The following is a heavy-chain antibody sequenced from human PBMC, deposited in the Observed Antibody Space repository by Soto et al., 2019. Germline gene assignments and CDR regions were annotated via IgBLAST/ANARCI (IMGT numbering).Heavy chain of an antibody. J-gene: IGHJ4*02. Sequence: EVQLGESGGGRVQPGGSLRLSCAASGFTFSHYWMTWVRQAPGKGLEWVVNIEKAVSVAYYMDSVKGRFTISRDNAKTSLHLPMTSLKGEDTAVYYCARYENSGPAVWWGQGALVTVSS. V-gene: IGHV3-7*01. CDR1: GFTFSHYW. D-gene: IGHD1-26*01. CDR2: IEKAVSVA. CDR3: ARYENSGPAVW.